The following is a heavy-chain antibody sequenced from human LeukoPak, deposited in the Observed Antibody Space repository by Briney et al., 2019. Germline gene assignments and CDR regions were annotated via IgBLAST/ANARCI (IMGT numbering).Heavy chain of an antibody. D-gene: IGHD2-21*02. CDR1: GFAFSTYA. J-gene: IGHJ3*02. CDR2: ISGNGGST. CDR3: ARDDYLAYCGGDCSKRAFDI. Sequence: PGGSLRLSCAASGFAFSTYAMNWVRQAPGKGLEWVSTISGNGGSTYYADSVKGRFTIFRDNPKNTLYLQMKSLRAEDTAVYYCARDDYLAYCGGDCSKRAFDIWGQGTMVTVSS. V-gene: IGHV3-23*01.